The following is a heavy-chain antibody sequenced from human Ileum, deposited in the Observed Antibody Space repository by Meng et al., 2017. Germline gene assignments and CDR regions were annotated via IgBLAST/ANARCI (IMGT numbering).Heavy chain of an antibody. D-gene: IGHD3-9*01. V-gene: IGHV4-34*01. CDR1: DGSLGGYY. J-gene: IGHJ4*02. Sequence: QVQLRQWGAGLLKPSDTLSLTCAVYDGSLGGYYLSWIRQPPRKGLEWVGEIHPGGSTSYNPSLQSRVTIAVDTSKNQFSVTLSSVSAADTAVYYCATGVDWAKSGNIWGQGTLVTVSS. CDR3: ATGVDWAKSGNI. CDR2: IHPGGST.